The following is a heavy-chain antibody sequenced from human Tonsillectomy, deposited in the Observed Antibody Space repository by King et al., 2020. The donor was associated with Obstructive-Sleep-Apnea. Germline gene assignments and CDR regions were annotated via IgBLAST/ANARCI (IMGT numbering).Heavy chain of an antibody. J-gene: IGHJ4*02. CDR3: ARSSYYDSSGYFLHFYYFDY. CDR2: IKQDGSEK. V-gene: IGHV3-7*01. Sequence: VQLVQSGGGLVQPGGSLRLSCAASGFTFSSYWMSWVRQAPGKGLEWVANIKQDGSEKYYVDSVKGRFTISRDNAKNSLYLQMNSLRAEDTAVYYCARSSYYDSSGYFLHFYYFDYWAREPWSPSPQ. CDR1: GFTFSSYW. D-gene: IGHD3-22*01.